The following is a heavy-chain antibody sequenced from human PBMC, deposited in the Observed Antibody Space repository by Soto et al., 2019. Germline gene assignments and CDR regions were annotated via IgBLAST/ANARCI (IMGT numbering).Heavy chain of an antibody. J-gene: IGHJ5*02. CDR2: INAGNGNT. CDR3: ARDGIAAAGTSWFDP. D-gene: IGHD6-13*01. Sequence: ASVKVSCKASGYTFTSYAMHWVRQAPGQRLEWMGWINAGNGNTKYSQKFQGRVTITTDTSASTAYTELSSLRSEDTAVYYCARDGIAAAGTSWFDPWGQGTLVTVSS. V-gene: IGHV1-3*01. CDR1: GYTFTSYA.